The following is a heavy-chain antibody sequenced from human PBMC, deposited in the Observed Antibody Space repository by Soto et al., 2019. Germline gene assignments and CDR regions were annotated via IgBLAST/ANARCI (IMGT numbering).Heavy chain of an antibody. D-gene: IGHD2-2*01. J-gene: IGHJ5*02. CDR1: GGTFSSYA. CDR2: IIPIFGTA. Sequence: QVQLVQSGAEVNKPGSSVKVSCKASGGTFSSYAISWVRQAPGQGLEWMGGIIPIFGTANYAQKFQGRVTITADKPTSTAYRELSSLRSEDTAVYYCARGYQLLGNWFDPWGQVTLVTLSS. V-gene: IGHV1-69*06. CDR3: ARGYQLLGNWFDP.